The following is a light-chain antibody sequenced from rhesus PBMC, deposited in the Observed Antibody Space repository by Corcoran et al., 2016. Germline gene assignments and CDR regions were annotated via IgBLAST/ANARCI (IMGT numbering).Light chain of an antibody. CDR1: QSVSSY. Sequence: EIVMTQSPATLSLSPGERATLSCRASQSVSSYVAWYQQKPGQAPRLLIYGASSRATGLPDRFRGSGCGTDFTLIISSLEPEDVGVYYCQQDNNWKFAFGPGTKLDIK. J-gene: IGKJ3*01. CDR2: GAS. V-gene: IGKV3S9*01. CDR3: QQDNNWKFA.